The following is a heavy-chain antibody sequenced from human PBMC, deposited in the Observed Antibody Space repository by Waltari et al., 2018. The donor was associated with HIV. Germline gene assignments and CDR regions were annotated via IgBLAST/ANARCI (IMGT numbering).Heavy chain of an antibody. Sequence: QVHLVQSGTEVKRPGASVTVSCRASGYSFTDFAVHWVRQVRGQSLEWMGWINAETGNTKFSHKCEDRVDFDKDTSASTVYMELRRLRSEDTAVFYCASGFRETAMDIDFWGQGTLVTVSS. CDR1: GYSFTDFA. CDR2: INAETGNT. J-gene: IGHJ4*02. V-gene: IGHV1-3*01. D-gene: IGHD5-18*01. CDR3: ASGFRETAMDIDF.